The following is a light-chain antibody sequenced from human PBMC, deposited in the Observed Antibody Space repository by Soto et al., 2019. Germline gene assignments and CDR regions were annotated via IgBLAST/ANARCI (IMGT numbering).Light chain of an antibody. J-gene: IGKJ1*01. V-gene: IGKV3-15*01. CDR2: GAS. Sequence: EIVMTQSPATLSVSPGERATLSCRASQSVSSNLAWYQQKPGQAPRLLACGASTRATSIPARFSGSGSVTECTLTISGMQSEDFAVYYCQQYNNWARTFGQGTKVEIK. CDR1: QSVSSN. CDR3: QQYNNWART.